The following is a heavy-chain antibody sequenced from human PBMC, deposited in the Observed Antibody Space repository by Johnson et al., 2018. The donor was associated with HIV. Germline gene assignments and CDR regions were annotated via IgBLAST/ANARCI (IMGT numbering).Heavy chain of an antibody. V-gene: IGHV3-33*01. CDR2: MWYDGSNK. D-gene: IGHD1-26*01. CDR3: ARVSVVGAQAFDI. Sequence: QVQLVESGGGVVQPGRSLRLSCAASGFTFSTYGMHWVRQAPGKGLEWVAVMWYDGSNKYYADSVKGRFTISRDNSKNTLYLQMNSLRAEDTAVYYCARVSVVGAQAFDIWGQGTMVTVSS. CDR1: GFTFSTYG. J-gene: IGHJ3*02.